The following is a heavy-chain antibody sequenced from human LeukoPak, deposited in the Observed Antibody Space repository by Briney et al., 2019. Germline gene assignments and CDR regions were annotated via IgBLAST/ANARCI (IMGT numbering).Heavy chain of an antibody. CDR3: AREGTVTGFDY. Sequence: SETLSLTCTLSGGSISSSSYYWGWIRQPPGKGLEWIGSIYYSGSTYYNPSLKSRVTISVDTSKNQFSLKLSSVTAADTAVYYCAREGTVTGFDYWGQGTLVTVSS. J-gene: IGHJ4*02. V-gene: IGHV4-39*07. CDR1: GGSISSSSYY. D-gene: IGHD4-17*01. CDR2: IYYSGST.